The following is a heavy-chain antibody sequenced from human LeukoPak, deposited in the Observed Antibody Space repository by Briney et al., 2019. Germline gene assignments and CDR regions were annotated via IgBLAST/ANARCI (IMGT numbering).Heavy chain of an antibody. CDR3: ASPSDSSGYTAFDI. V-gene: IGHV4-59*08. Sequence: PSETLSLTCTVSGGSISSYYWSWIRQPPGKGLEWIGYIYYSGSTNYNPSLKSRVTISVDTSKNQFSLKLSSVTAADTAVYYCASPSDSSGYTAFDIWGQGTMVTVSS. D-gene: IGHD3-22*01. CDR1: GGSISSYY. J-gene: IGHJ3*02. CDR2: IYYSGST.